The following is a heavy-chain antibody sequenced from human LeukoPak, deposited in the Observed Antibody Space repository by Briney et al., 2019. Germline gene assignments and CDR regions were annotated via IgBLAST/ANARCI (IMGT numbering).Heavy chain of an antibody. Sequence: GGSLRLSCAASRFTVSSNYMNWVRQAPGKGLEWASTIYRDGSTYYADSVRGRFTISRDNSKNTLYLQMNNLRAEDAAVYYCARDAEGSETHSGMDVWGQGTTVTVSS. CDR2: IYRDGST. CDR1: RFTVSSNY. CDR3: ARDAEGSETHSGMDV. V-gene: IGHV3-53*01. J-gene: IGHJ6*02. D-gene: IGHD3-10*01.